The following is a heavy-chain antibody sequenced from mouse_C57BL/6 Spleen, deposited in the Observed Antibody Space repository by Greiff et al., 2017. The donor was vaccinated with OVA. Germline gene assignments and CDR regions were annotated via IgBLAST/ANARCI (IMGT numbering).Heavy chain of an antibody. V-gene: IGHV5-17*01. CDR2: ISSGSSTI. Sequence: EVKLMESGGGLVKPGGSLKLSCAASGFTFSDYGMHWVRQAPEKGLAWVAYISSGSSTIYYADTVKGRFTISRDNAKNTLFLQMTSLRSEDTAMYYCARSGDYEWFAYWGQGTLVTVSA. CDR3: ARSGDYEWFAY. J-gene: IGHJ3*01. CDR1: GFTFSDYG. D-gene: IGHD2-4*01.